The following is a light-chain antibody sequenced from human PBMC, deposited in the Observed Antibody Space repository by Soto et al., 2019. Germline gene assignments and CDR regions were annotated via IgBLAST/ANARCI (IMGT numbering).Light chain of an antibody. CDR2: CAS. Sequence: VVTQSPATLSVSPGERANLSCRASQSISSSYLDWYQQKRGQAPRLLXACASSMATGSPDRLSGSGSVTDFTLTISRLDPEYFAVYYFQQYGSALWTFGQGTKVDIK. J-gene: IGKJ1*01. CDR1: QSISSSY. CDR3: QQYGSALWT. V-gene: IGKV3-20*01.